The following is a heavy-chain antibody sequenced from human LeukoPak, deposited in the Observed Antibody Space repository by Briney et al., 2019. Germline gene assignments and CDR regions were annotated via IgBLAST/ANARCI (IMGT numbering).Heavy chain of an antibody. CDR1: GFTFDDYA. V-gene: IGHV3-9*01. CDR3: AKDVGESRFYFDY. J-gene: IGHJ4*02. D-gene: IGHD3-10*01. CDR2: ISWNSGSI. Sequence: PGRSLRLSCAASGFTFDDYAMHWVRQAPGKGLEWVSGISWNSGSIGYAVSVKGRFTISRDNAKNSLYLQMNSLRAEDTALYYCAKDVGESRFYFDYWGQGTLVTVSS.